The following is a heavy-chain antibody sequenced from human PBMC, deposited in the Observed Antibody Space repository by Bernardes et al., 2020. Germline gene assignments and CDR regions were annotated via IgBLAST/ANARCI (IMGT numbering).Heavy chain of an antibody. CDR1: GYTFTKYA. Sequence: ASVKVSCKASGYTFTKYAVHWVRQAPGQRLEWMGWINAGNGNTKYSQRFQGRVTITRDTPASAAYMELSSLRSEDTAVYYCARVVGWLGFDYWGQGTLVTVSS. D-gene: IGHD3-22*01. J-gene: IGHJ4*02. V-gene: IGHV1-3*01. CDR2: INAGNGNT. CDR3: ARVVGWLGFDY.